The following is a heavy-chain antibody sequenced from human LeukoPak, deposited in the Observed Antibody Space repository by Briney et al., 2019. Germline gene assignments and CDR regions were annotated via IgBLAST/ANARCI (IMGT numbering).Heavy chain of an antibody. D-gene: IGHD3-16*01. CDR2: ITGSGGST. J-gene: IGHJ5*02. CDR3: ARDGKVWGTTRENWFDP. V-gene: IGHV3-23*01. Sequence: GGTLRLSCAASGFTFSSYDMSWVRQAPGKGLEWVSVITGSGGSTDYADSVKGRFTISRDNAKNSLYLQMNSLRAEDTAVYYCARDGKVWGTTRENWFDPWGQGTLVTVSS. CDR1: GFTFSSYD.